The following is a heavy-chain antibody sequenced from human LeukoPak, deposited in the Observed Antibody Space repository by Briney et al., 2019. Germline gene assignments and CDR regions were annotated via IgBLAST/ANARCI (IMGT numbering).Heavy chain of an antibody. V-gene: IGHV1-2*02. J-gene: IGHJ4*02. CDR3: ARWDPTYDIAASGTSKYY. CDR2: INPNSGGT. CDR1: GYTFTDYY. Sequence: ASVRVSCKASGYTFTDYYMHWVRQAPGQGLEWMGWINPNSGGTNYAQKFQGRVTITRDTSISTAYMELSRLRSDDTAVYYCARWDPTYDIAASGTSKYYWGQGTLVTVSS. D-gene: IGHD6-13*01.